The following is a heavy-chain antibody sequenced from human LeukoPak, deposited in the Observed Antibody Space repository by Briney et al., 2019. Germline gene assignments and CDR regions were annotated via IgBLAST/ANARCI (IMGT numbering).Heavy chain of an antibody. V-gene: IGHV3-30*04. Sequence: GGSLRLSCAASGFTFSSYAMHWVRQAPGKGLEWVAVISYDGSNKYYADSVKGRFTISRDNSKNTLYLQMNSLRAEDTAVYYCARARVTNRSFDCWGQGTLVTVSS. CDR1: GFTFSSYA. CDR3: ARARVTNRSFDC. D-gene: IGHD2-21*02. CDR2: ISYDGSNK. J-gene: IGHJ4*02.